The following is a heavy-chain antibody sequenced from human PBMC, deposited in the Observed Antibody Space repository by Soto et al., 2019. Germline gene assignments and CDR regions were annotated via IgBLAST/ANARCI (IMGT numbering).Heavy chain of an antibody. CDR2: INAGNGNT. V-gene: IGHV1-3*01. CDR3: ARDGYCSGGSYHGNWFDP. CDR1: GYTFTSYA. J-gene: IGHJ5*02. Sequence: ASVKVSCKASGYTFTSYAMHWVRQAPGQRLEWMGWINAGNGNTKYSQKFQGRVTITRDTSASTAYMELSSLRSEDTAVYYCARDGYCSGGSYHGNWFDPWGQGTLVTVSS. D-gene: IGHD2-15*01.